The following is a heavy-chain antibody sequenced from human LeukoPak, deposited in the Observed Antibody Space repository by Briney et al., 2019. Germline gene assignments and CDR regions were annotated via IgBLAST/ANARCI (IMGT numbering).Heavy chain of an antibody. Sequence: GGSLRLSCVASGFTFSNYAMSWVRQAPGKGLEWVSAISGSGGNTYYADSVKGRFTISRDNSKNTLYLQMTGLRAEDTAVYYCAKVLHYYDDNTSPGYWGRGTLVTVSS. V-gene: IGHV3-23*01. D-gene: IGHD3-22*01. CDR2: ISGSGGNT. J-gene: IGHJ4*02. CDR1: GFTFSNYA. CDR3: AKVLHYYDDNTSPGY.